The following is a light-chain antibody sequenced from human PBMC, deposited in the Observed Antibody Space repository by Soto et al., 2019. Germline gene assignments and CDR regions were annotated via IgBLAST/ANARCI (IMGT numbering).Light chain of an antibody. V-gene: IGLV1-40*01. CDR3: QSYDSSLSAWV. CDR2: GNS. CDR1: SSNIGAGYD. Sequence: QSVLTQPPSVSGAPGQRVTISCTGSSSNIGAGYDVHWYQQPPGTAPKLLIYGNSNRPSGVPDRFSGSKSGTSASLAITGLQAEDEADYYCQSYDSSLSAWVFGVGTKLTVL. J-gene: IGLJ3*02.